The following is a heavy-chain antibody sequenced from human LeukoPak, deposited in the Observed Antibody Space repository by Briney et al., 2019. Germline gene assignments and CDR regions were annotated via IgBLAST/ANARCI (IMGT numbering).Heavy chain of an antibody. V-gene: IGHV4-34*01. CDR3: ARRYYYYYGMDV. CDR1: GGSFSGYY. J-gene: IGHJ6*04. Sequence: SETLSLTCAVYGGSFSGYYWSWIRQPPGKGLEWIGEINHSRSTNYNPSLKSRVTISVDTSKNQFSLKLSSVTAANTAVYYCARRYYYYYGMDVWGKGTTVTVSS. CDR2: INHSRST.